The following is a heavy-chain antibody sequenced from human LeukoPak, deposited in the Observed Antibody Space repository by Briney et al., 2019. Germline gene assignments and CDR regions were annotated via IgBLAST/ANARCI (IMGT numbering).Heavy chain of an antibody. CDR2: MNPNSGNT. J-gene: IGHJ4*02. Sequence: ASVKVSCKASGYTFTSYDINWVRQATGQGLEWMGWMNPNSGNTGYAQKFQGRVTMTRDTSISTAYMELSRLRSDDTAVYYCARSLRWPRPYYFDYWGQGTLVTVSS. V-gene: IGHV1-8*01. CDR1: GYTFTSYD. CDR3: ARSLRWPRPYYFDY. D-gene: IGHD2-15*01.